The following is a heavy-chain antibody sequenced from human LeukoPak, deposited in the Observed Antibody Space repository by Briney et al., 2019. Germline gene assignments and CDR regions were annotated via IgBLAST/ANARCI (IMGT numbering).Heavy chain of an antibody. D-gene: IGHD6-6*01. CDR3: AGRAYSSSATKPSYFDY. Sequence: GGSLRLSCAASGFTFSSYWMSWVRQAPGKGLEWVANIKQDGSEKYYVDSVKGRFTISRDNAKNSLYLQMNSLRAEDTAVYYCAGRAYSSSATKPSYFDYWGQGTLVAVSS. CDR1: GFTFSSYW. J-gene: IGHJ4*02. CDR2: IKQDGSEK. V-gene: IGHV3-7*01.